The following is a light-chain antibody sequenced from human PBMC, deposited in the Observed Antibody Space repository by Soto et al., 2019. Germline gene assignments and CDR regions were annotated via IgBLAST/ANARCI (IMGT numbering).Light chain of an antibody. J-gene: IGLJ1*01. CDR1: TGAVTNGHY. CDR3: LLSYNGPYV. Sequence: QAVVTQEPSLTVSPGGTVTLTCGSSTGAVTNGHYPYWFQQKAGQAPRTLIYDTTNRHSWTPARFSGSLLGGKAALTLSGAQPEDEAEYYCLLSYNGPYVFGTGTKLTVL. V-gene: IGLV7-46*01. CDR2: DTT.